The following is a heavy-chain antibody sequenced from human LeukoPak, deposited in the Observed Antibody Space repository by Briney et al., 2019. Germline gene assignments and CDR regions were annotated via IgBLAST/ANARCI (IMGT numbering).Heavy chain of an antibody. CDR2: ISAYNGNT. J-gene: IGHJ4*02. Sequence: ASVKVSCTASGYTFTSYGISWVRQAPGQGLEWMGWISAYNGNTNYAQKLQGRVTMTTDTSTSTAYMELRSLRSDDTAVYYCARVDCSDGSCYRAYFDYWGQGALVTVSS. V-gene: IGHV1-18*04. CDR3: ARVDCSDGSCYRAYFDY. D-gene: IGHD2-15*01. CDR1: GYTFTSYG.